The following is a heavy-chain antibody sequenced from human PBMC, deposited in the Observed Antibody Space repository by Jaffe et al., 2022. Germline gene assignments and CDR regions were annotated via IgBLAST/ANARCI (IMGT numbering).Heavy chain of an antibody. CDR3: ARELLWFGELLPKARDAFDI. V-gene: IGHV1-2*02. CDR1: GYTFTGYY. Sequence: QVQLVQSGAEVKKPGASVKVSCKASGYTFTGYYMHWVRQAPGQGLEWMGWINPNSGGTNYAQKFQGRVTMTRDTSISTAYMELSRLRSDDTAVYYCARELLWFGELLPKARDAFDIWGQGTMVTVSS. CDR2: INPNSGGT. D-gene: IGHD3-10*01. J-gene: IGHJ3*02.